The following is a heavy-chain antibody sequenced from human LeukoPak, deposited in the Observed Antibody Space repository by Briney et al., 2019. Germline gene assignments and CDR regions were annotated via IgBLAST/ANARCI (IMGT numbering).Heavy chain of an antibody. CDR1: GFTFSTYW. J-gene: IGHJ6*02. CDR3: ARVSMDYYYGMDV. V-gene: IGHV3-11*01. Sequence: GGSLRLSCAASGFTFSTYWMSWVRQAPGKGLEWVSYISSSGSTIYYADSVKGRFTISRDNAKNSLYLQMNSLRAEDTAVYYCARVSMDYYYGMDVWGQGTTVTVSS. D-gene: IGHD3-3*02. CDR2: ISSSGSTI.